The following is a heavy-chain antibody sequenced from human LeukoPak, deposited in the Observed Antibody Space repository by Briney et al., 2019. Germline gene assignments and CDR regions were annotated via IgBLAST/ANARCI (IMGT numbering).Heavy chain of an antibody. CDR2: IGGSGVNT. V-gene: IGHV3-23*01. CDR1: GLTFSNYA. D-gene: IGHD1-26*01. J-gene: IGHJ5*02. Sequence: GGSLRLSCAVSGLTFSNYAMRWVRQAPGKGLEWVSLIGGSGVNTFYADSVKGRFTISRDNSKNTLFLQMNSLRAEDTAVYYCAKGMSGSKPYNWFDPWGQGTLVTVSS. CDR3: AKGMSGSKPYNWFDP.